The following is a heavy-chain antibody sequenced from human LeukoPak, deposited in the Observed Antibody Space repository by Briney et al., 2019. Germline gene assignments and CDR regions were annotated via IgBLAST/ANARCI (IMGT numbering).Heavy chain of an antibody. J-gene: IGHJ4*02. CDR2: ISTTGSYI. Sequence: GGSLRLSCAAYGFTFSSYSLNWVRQAPGKGLEWVSSISTTGSYIYYADSVKGRFTISRDNAKNSLYLQMNSLRAEDTAVYYCARARNYHILTGSDYWGQGTLVTVSS. V-gene: IGHV3-21*01. CDR1: GFTFSSYS. CDR3: ARARNYHILTGSDY. D-gene: IGHD3-9*01.